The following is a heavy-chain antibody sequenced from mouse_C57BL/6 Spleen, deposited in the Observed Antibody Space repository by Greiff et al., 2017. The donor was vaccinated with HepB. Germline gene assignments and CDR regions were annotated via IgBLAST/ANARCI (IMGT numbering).Heavy chain of an antibody. CDR2: VYPYNGGN. V-gene: IGHV1-36*01. J-gene: IGHJ1*03. D-gene: IGHD1-1*01. CDR3: ARGDYGCSPSWYFDV. CDR1: GFTFTDYY. Sequence: EVQLQQSGPVLVKPGPSVKISCKASGFTFTDYYMHWVKQSHGKSLEWIGLVYPYNGGNSYNQKFKGKDTLTVATSSSTAYTELNSMTSEDSAVYYCARGDYGCSPSWYFDVWGTGTTVTVSS.